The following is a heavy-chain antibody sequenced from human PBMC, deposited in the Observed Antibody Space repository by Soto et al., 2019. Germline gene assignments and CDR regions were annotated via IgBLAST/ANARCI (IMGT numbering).Heavy chain of an antibody. CDR1: GGSVRSGNHF. CDR2: MYYTGVT. V-gene: IGHV4-61*01. Sequence: PSETLSLTCPVTGGSVRSGNHFWNWIRQPPGRGLEWLGYMYYTGVTNYNPSLKSRVSMSVDTSKDQFSLNLTSLTAADTAVYYCARGGEPLGYYGLDVWGQGTTATVSS. J-gene: IGHJ6*02. CDR3: ARGGEPLGYYGLDV.